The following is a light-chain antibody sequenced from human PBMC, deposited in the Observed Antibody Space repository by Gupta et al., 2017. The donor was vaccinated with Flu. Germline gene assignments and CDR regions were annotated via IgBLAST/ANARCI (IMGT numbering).Light chain of an antibody. CDR1: QSLLHSNGYNY. CDR3: MQALQTPRS. J-gene: IGKJ2*04. Sequence: DIVMTQSPLSLPVTPGEPASISCRSSQSLLHSNGYNYLDWYLRKPGQSPQLLIYLGSNRASGVPDRFSGSGSGTDFTLKISRVEAEDVGVYYCMQALQTPRSFVQGTKLEIK. V-gene: IGKV2-28*01. CDR2: LGS.